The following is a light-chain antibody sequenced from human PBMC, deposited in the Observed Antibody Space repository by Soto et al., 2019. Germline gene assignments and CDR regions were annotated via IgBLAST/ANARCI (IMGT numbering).Light chain of an antibody. V-gene: IGKV1-5*01. CDR1: QRIRRW. Sequence: DILMTQAPSTLSASVGDRVTITCRASQRIRRWWAWYQQKPGKAPKLLIFDASNLEGGVPLRFSGSGAGTQLSLIISSLQPNDCATNYCKQYNDDRHTFGGGTKVEIK. CDR2: DAS. CDR3: KQYNDDRHT. J-gene: IGKJ4*01.